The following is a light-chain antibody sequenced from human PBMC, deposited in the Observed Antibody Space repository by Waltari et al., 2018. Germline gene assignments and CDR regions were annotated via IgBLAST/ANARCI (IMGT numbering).Light chain of an antibody. V-gene: IGKV3-20*01. Sequence: VLKQSPGNLSLSPGDKANLSCRTSQSISNSYLAWYQQKPGQVPRLLIYATFSRASGIPDRFSGSGSETDFTLTISSLEPEDFAVYYCQEYGSSPEFTFGPGTTVDI. CDR1: QSISNSY. CDR2: ATF. CDR3: QEYGSSPEFT. J-gene: IGKJ3*01.